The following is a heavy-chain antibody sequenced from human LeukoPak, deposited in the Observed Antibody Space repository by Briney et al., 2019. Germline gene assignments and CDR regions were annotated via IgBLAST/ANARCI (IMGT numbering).Heavy chain of an antibody. CDR1: GYTFTGYY. CDR2: INPNSGGT. V-gene: IGHV1-2*02. D-gene: IGHD3-22*01. Sequence: ASVKVSCKASGYTFTGYYMHWVRQAPGQGLEWMGWINPNSGGTNYAQKFQGRVTMTRDTSISTAYMELSRLRSDDTAVYYCARDPGDYYDPKNWFDPWGQGTLVTVSS. J-gene: IGHJ5*02. CDR3: ARDPGDYYDPKNWFDP.